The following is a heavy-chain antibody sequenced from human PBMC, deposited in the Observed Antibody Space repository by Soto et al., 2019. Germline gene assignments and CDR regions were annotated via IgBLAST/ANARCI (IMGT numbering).Heavy chain of an antibody. CDR3: TKASGPTIFDGMDV. D-gene: IGHD3-3*01. Sequence: EGQLLESGGGLVQPGGSLRLSCAYYGFTFSSYAMSWVRQAPGKGLEWVSTTSGSGSSSYYLDSVKGRFTISRDNSKNTVYLQMDSLRADDTAVYYCTKASGPTIFDGMDVWGQGTTVTVSS. J-gene: IGHJ6*02. CDR2: TSGSGSSS. V-gene: IGHV3-23*01. CDR1: GFTFSSYA.